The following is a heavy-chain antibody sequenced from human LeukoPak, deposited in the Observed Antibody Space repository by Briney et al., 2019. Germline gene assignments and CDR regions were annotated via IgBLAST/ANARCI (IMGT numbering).Heavy chain of an antibody. J-gene: IGHJ4*02. CDR3: ARELRSVETPRYNYFDY. CDR1: GYTFTDYY. CDR2: INPSFGST. Sequence: ASVKVSCKASGYTFTDYYIHWVRQAPGQGLKWVGIINPSFGSTTYAQSFQGRVAMTRDTSTSTVYMELSSLRSEDTAVYYCARELRSVETPRYNYFDYWGQGTLVTVSS. V-gene: IGHV1-46*01. D-gene: IGHD4-23*01.